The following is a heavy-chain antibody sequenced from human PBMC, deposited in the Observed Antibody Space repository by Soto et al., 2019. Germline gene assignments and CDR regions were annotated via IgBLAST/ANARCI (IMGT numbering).Heavy chain of an antibody. J-gene: IGHJ4*02. D-gene: IGHD3-22*01. Sequence: QLQLQESGPGLVKPSETLSLTCTASGGSISTSSYYWGWIRQPPGKGLEWIGSIYYSGSTYYNPSLKSRVTISVDTSKNQFSLKLSSVTAADTAVYYCARDYDSSGDYWGQGTLVTVSS. CDR1: GGSISTSSYY. V-gene: IGHV4-39*01. CDR2: IYYSGST. CDR3: ARDYDSSGDY.